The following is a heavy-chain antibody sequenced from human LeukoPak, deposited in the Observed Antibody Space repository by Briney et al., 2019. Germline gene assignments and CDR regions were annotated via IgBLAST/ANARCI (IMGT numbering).Heavy chain of an antibody. CDR1: GFTFSSYA. V-gene: IGHV3-23*01. CDR3: ARDRLSGDYYYGMDV. D-gene: IGHD3-16*02. CDR2: ISGSGGST. Sequence: GGSLRLSCAASGFTFSSYAMSWVRQAPGKGLEWVSAISGSGGSTYYADSVKGRFTISRDNSKNTLYLQMNSLRAEDTAVYYCARDRLSGDYYYGMDVWGQGTTVTVSS. J-gene: IGHJ6*02.